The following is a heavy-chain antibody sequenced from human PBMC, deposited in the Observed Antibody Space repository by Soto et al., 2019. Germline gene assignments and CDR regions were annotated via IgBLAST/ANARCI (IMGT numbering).Heavy chain of an antibody. Sequence: PSETLSLTCTVSGGSISSGGYYWSWIRQHPGKGLEWIGYIYYSGSTYYNPSLKSRVTISVDTSKNQFSLKLSSVTAADTAVYYCARDRYCSGGSCKPDAFDIWGQGTMVTVSS. CDR3: ARDRYCSGGSCKPDAFDI. D-gene: IGHD2-15*01. CDR2: IYYSGST. CDR1: GGSISSGGYY. J-gene: IGHJ3*02. V-gene: IGHV4-31*03.